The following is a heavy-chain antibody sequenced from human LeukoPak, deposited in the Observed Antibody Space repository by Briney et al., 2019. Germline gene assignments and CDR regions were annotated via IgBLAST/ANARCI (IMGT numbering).Heavy chain of an antibody. CDR3: AKGPLRGTAAAIDY. Sequence: GGSLRLSCAASGFTASCCGMHWVRQAPGKGLEWVAVISYDGRNKHYPDSVKGRFTISRDISTDTLWLQMDSLRTEDTAVYYCAKGPLRGTAAAIDYWGQGTLVTVSS. D-gene: IGHD2-2*01. CDR2: ISYDGRNK. V-gene: IGHV3-30*18. CDR1: GFTASCCG. J-gene: IGHJ4*02.